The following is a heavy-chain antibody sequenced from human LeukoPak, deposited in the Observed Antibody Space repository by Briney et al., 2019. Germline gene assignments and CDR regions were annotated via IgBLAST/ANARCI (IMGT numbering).Heavy chain of an antibody. Sequence: ASVKVSCKASGYTFTGYYMHWVRQAPGQGLEWMGWINPNSGGTNYAQKFQGRVTMTRDTSISTAYMELSRLRSDDTAVYYCAREQQTYYYYMDVWGKGTTVTVSS. CDR2: INPNSGGT. CDR3: AREQQTYYYYMDV. D-gene: IGHD6-13*01. J-gene: IGHJ6*03. V-gene: IGHV1-2*02. CDR1: GYTFTGYY.